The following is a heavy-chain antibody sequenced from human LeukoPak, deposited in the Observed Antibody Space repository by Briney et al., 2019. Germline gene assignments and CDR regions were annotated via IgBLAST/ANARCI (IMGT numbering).Heavy chain of an antibody. CDR1: GFTFSDYY. Sequence: GGSLRLSCAASGFTFSDYYMNWIRQAPGKGLEWVSYIGRSSSYTKYADSVKGRFTISRDNAKNSLYLEMNSLRGEDTAVYYCASSVRNWNDVAYFDYWGQGTLVTVSS. V-gene: IGHV3-11*03. CDR3: ASSVRNWNDVAYFDY. CDR2: IGRSSSYT. D-gene: IGHD1-1*01. J-gene: IGHJ4*02.